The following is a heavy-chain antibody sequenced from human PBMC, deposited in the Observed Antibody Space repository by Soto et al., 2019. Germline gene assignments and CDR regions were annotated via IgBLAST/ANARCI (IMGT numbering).Heavy chain of an antibody. D-gene: IGHD6-13*01. CDR2: MNPNSGNT. J-gene: IGHJ6*02. V-gene: IGHV1-8*01. CDR3: ARRGYSSSWYYYYYYGMDG. Sequence: QVQLVQSGAEVKKPGASVKVSCKASGYTFTSYDINWVRQATGQGLEWMGWMNPNSGNTGYAQKSQGRVTMTRTTSISTAYMELSSLRSEDTAVYYCARRGYSSSWYYYYYYGMDGWGRGTTVTVSS. CDR1: GYTFTSYD.